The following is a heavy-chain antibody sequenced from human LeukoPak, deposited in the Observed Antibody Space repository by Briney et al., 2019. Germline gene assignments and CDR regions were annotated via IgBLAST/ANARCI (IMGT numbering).Heavy chain of an antibody. CDR3: ARLGYYYDSSGYYTLFDY. V-gene: IGHV4-59*01. CDR2: IYYSGST. Sequence: SETLSLTCTVSGGSISSYYWSWIRQPPGKGLEWIGYIYYSGSTNYNPSLKSRVTISVDTSKNQFSLKLSSVTAADTAVYYCARLGYYYDSSGYYTLFDYWGQGTLVTVSS. CDR1: GGSISSYY. J-gene: IGHJ4*02. D-gene: IGHD3-22*01.